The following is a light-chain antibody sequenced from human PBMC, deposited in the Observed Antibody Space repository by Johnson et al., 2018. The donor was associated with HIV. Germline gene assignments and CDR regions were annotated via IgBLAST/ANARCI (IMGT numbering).Light chain of an antibody. CDR1: SSNIGNNY. CDR2: DNN. CDR3: GTWDSSLSAEV. V-gene: IGLV1-51*01. Sequence: QLVLTQPPSVSAAPGQKVTISCSGSSSNIGNNYVSWYQQLPGTAPKLLIYDNNKLPSGIPDRFSGSKSGTSATLGITGLQTGDEADYYCGTWDSSLSAEVFGTGTKVTVL. J-gene: IGLJ1*01.